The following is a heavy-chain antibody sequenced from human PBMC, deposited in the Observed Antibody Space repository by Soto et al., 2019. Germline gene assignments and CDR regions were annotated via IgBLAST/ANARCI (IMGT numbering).Heavy chain of an antibody. V-gene: IGHV5-51*03. CDR1: GYSFTSSW. CDR2: IYPGDTDT. J-gene: IGHJ4*02. Sequence: EVQLVQSGAEVKKPGESLKISCTGSGYSFTSSWIGWVRQMPGKGRVWMGIIYPGDTDTRYSPSFQGQVTISADKSISTAYLQWSSLKASATAMYYCARLRYSSSSGRLGYFDYWGQGTLVTVSS. CDR3: ARLRYSSSSGRLGYFDY. D-gene: IGHD6-13*01.